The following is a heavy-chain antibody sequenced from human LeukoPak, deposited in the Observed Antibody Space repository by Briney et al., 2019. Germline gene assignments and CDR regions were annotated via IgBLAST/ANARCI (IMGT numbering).Heavy chain of an antibody. D-gene: IGHD2-15*01. J-gene: IGHJ4*02. CDR1: GFSLSTSGVG. V-gene: IGHV2-5*01. CDR2: VYWNDDK. CDR3: AHRRRLHNFDY. Sequence: SGPTLVKPTQTLTLTCTFSGFSLSTSGVGVGWIRQPPGKALEWLALVYWNDDKRYSPSLKSRLTITKDTSKNQVVLTMTNMDPVDTATYYCAHRRRLHNFDYWGQGTLVTVSS.